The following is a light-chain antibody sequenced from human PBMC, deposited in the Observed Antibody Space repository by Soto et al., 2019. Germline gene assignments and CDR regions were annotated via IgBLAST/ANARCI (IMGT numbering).Light chain of an antibody. CDR2: GAS. V-gene: IGKV3-15*01. J-gene: IGKJ4*01. Sequence: EIVMTQSPATLSVSLGERATLSCRASQSISSRYLAWYQQTPGQAPRLLIYGASTRATGIPARFSGSGSGTEFTLTISSLQSEDFAVYYCQQYNKWHLTFGGGTKVEIQ. CDR3: QQYNKWHLT. CDR1: QSISSRY.